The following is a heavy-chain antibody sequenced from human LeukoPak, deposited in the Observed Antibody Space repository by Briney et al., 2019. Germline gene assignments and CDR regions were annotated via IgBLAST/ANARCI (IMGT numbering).Heavy chain of an antibody. CDR1: GFTLTGYY. Sequence: ASVKVSCKASGFTLTGYYMHWVRQAPGQGLEWMGWINPNSGGTNYAQRFQGRVTVTIDASINTAYMELGRLTSDDTAVYFCARGGRIAAAAMGYWGQRTLVTVFS. D-gene: IGHD6-13*01. J-gene: IGHJ4*02. CDR2: INPNSGGT. CDR3: ARGGRIAAAAMGY. V-gene: IGHV1-2*02.